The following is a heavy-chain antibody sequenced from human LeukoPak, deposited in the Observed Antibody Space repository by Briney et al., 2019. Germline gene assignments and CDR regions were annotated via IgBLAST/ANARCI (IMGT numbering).Heavy chain of an antibody. J-gene: IGHJ4*02. Sequence: PSETLSLTCTVSGGSISSSSYYWGWIRQPPGKGLEWIGSIYYSGSTYYNPSLKSRVTISVDTSKNQFSLKLSSVTAADTAVYYCARGPYGDYGLPYFDYWGQGTLVTVSS. CDR1: GGSISSSSYY. V-gene: IGHV4-39*01. D-gene: IGHD4-17*01. CDR3: ARGPYGDYGLPYFDY. CDR2: IYYSGST.